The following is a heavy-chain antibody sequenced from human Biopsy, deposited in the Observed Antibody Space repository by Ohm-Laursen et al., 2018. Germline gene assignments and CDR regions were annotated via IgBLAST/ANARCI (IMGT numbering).Heavy chain of an antibody. CDR3: ARLYRLDDYWNDDPPDAFDV. V-gene: IGHV4-59*01. CDR1: GGSISSDY. J-gene: IGHJ3*01. Sequence: PSQTLSLTCTVSGGSISSDYWSWIRQPPGKGLEWIGYISNRGSTNYNPSLRGRVTISVDTSKKQFSLKLTSVTAADTAVFFCARLYRLDDYWNDDPPDAFDVWGQGTMVTVSS. D-gene: IGHD3-3*01. CDR2: ISNRGST.